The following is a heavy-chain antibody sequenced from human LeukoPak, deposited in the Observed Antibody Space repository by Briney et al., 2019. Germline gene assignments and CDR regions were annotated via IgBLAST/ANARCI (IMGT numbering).Heavy chain of an antibody. D-gene: IGHD4-11*01. Sequence: PSETLSLTCTVSGGSISSYYWSWIRQPAGKGLEGIGRIYTSGSANYNPSLKSRVTMSVDTSKDQFSLKLSSVTAADTAVYYCARETDSNYGLFDYWGQGTLVTVSS. J-gene: IGHJ4*02. V-gene: IGHV4-4*07. CDR3: ARETDSNYGLFDY. CDR2: IYTSGSA. CDR1: GGSISSYY.